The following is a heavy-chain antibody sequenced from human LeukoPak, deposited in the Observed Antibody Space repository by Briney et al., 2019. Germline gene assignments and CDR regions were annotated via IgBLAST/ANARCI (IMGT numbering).Heavy chain of an antibody. Sequence: SGPTLVKPTQTLTLTCTFSGFSLSTRGVGVGWIRQPPGKALEWLALIYWNDDKRYSPSLKSRLTITKDTSKNQVVLTMTNMDPVDAATYYCAHRFLEWLSHDAIDIWGQGTMVTVSS. CDR2: IYWNDDK. CDR3: AHRFLEWLSHDAIDI. D-gene: IGHD3-3*01. V-gene: IGHV2-5*01. J-gene: IGHJ3*02. CDR1: GFSLSTRGVG.